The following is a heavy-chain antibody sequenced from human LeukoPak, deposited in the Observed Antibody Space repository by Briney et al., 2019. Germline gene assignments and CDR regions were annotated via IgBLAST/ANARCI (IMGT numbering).Heavy chain of an antibody. CDR2: ISSSSSYT. J-gene: IGHJ4*02. D-gene: IGHD1-26*01. CDR1: GFTFSDYY. V-gene: IGHV3-11*05. CDR3: ARVVSGSYSVDY. Sequence: GGSLRLSCAASGFTFSDYYMSWIRQAPGKGLEWVSYISSSSSYTNYADSVKGRFTISRDNAKNPLYLQMNSLRAEDTAVYYCARVVSGSYSVDYWGQGTLVTVSS.